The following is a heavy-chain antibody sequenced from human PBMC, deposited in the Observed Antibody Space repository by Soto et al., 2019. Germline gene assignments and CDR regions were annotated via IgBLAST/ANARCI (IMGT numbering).Heavy chain of an antibody. J-gene: IGHJ3*02. CDR2: ISGTGGST. Sequence: GGSLRLSCAASGFTFSSYAMSWVRQAPGKGLEWVSAISGTGGSTYYADSVRGRFTISRDNSKKTLYLKMNSLGAEDTAVYYCAKDFPLQLWPPDAFDIWGQGTMVTVSS. D-gene: IGHD5-18*01. V-gene: IGHV3-23*01. CDR1: GFTFSSYA. CDR3: AKDFPLQLWPPDAFDI.